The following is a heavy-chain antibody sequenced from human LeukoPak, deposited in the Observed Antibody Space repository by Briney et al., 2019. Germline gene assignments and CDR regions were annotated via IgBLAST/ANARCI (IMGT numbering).Heavy chain of an antibody. CDR3: AKDRSVVIIPSDSGGSFDY. CDR2: ISGSGGST. V-gene: IGHV3-23*01. J-gene: IGHJ4*02. D-gene: IGHD3-22*01. CDR1: GFTFSSYA. Sequence: PGGSLRLSCAASGFTFSSYAMSWVRQAPGKGLEWVSAISGSGGSTYYADSVKGRFTISRDNSKNTLYLQMNSLRAEDTAVYYCAKDRSVVIIPSDSGGSFDYWGQGTLVTVSS.